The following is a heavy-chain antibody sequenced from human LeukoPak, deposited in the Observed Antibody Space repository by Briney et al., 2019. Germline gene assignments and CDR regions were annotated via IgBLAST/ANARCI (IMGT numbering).Heavy chain of an antibody. D-gene: IGHD3-3*01. Sequence: GASMKVSCKASSYTFTTYGVGWVRQAPGQGLEWMGWISAYTGDTSYAQKLQGRVTMTADTSTSTAYMELRSLRSDDTAVYYCARTPRYDFWSGYLFDYWGQGTLVTVSP. CDR1: SYTFTTYG. CDR2: ISAYTGDT. CDR3: ARTPRYDFWSGYLFDY. V-gene: IGHV1-18*01. J-gene: IGHJ4*02.